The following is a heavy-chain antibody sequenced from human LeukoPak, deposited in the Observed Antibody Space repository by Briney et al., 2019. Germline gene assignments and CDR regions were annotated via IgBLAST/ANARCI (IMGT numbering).Heavy chain of an antibody. J-gene: IGHJ4*02. D-gene: IGHD6-6*01. V-gene: IGHV3-30*18. Sequence: GGSLRLSCAASGFTLSSYGMRWVRQAPGKGMEWVAVISYDGSNKYYADSVKGRLTISRDNSKNTLYLQMNSLRAEDTALYYCAKALYSSSSDFDYWGQGTLVTVSS. CDR1: GFTLSSYG. CDR3: AKALYSSSSDFDY. CDR2: ISYDGSNK.